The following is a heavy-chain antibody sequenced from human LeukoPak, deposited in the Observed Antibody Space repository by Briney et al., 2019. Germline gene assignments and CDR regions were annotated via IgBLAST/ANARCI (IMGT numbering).Heavy chain of an antibody. CDR3: ARLTSGHFDY. V-gene: IGHV4-39*01. CDR1: GGSISSSSYY. Sequence: SETLSLTCTVSGGSISSSSYYWGWIRQHPGKGLEWIGTIHYSGRTYYNPSPESRVTISVDTSKNQFSLKLTSVTAADTAVYYCARLTSGHFDYWGQGTLVTVSS. D-gene: IGHD3-10*01. CDR2: IHYSGRT. J-gene: IGHJ4*02.